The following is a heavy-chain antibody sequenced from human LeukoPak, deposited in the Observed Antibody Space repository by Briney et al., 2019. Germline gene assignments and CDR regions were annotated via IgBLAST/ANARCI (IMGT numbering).Heavy chain of an antibody. CDR1: GFTFSRYA. CDR3: AYCSSTSCFDY. V-gene: IGHV3-64D*06. CDR2: ISSNGGST. Sequence: GGSLRLSCSASGFTFSRYAMHWVRQAPGKGLEYVSAISSNGGSTYYADSAKGRFTISRDNSKNTLYLQMSRLRAEDTAVYYCAYCSSTSCFDYWGQGTLVTVSS. D-gene: IGHD2-2*01. J-gene: IGHJ4*02.